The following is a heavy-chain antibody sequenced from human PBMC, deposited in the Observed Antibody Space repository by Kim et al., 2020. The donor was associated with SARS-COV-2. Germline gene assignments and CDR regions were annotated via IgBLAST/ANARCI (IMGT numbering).Heavy chain of an antibody. V-gene: IGHV1-18*01. CDR2: ISAYNGNT. CDR3: ARDRSYDILTGYYNALSWYYYYGMDV. CDR1: GYTFTSYG. D-gene: IGHD3-9*01. Sequence: ASVKVSCKASGYTFTSYGISWVRQAPGQGLEWMGWISAYNGNTNYAQKLQGRVTMTTDTSTSTAYMELRSLRSDDTAVYYCARDRSYDILTGYYNALSWYYYYGMDVWGQGTTVTVSS. J-gene: IGHJ6*02.